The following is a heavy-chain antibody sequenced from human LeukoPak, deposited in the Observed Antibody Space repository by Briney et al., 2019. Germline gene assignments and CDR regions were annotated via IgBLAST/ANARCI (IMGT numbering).Heavy chain of an antibody. CDR1: GFTFSSYW. CDR3: ARDVDSSGRNHFWFHP. J-gene: IGHJ5*02. Sequence: GGSLRLSCAASGFTFSSYWMSWVRQAPGKGLEWVANIKQDGSEKYYVDSVKGRFTISRDNAKNSLYLQMNSLRAEDTAVYYCARDVDSSGRNHFWFHPWGQGTLVTVSS. V-gene: IGHV3-7*01. CDR2: IKQDGSEK. D-gene: IGHD6-19*01.